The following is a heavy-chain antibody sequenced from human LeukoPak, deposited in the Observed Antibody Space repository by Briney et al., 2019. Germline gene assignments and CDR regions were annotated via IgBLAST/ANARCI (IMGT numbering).Heavy chain of an antibody. Sequence: GGSLRLSCAASGFTFSSYSMNWVRQVPGKGLEWVSSITSSSSYIYYADSVKGRFTISRDNAKNTLYLQMNSLRAEDTAVYYCARLLRYFDWLLSTAFDYWGQGTLVTVSS. CDR3: ARLLRYFDWLLSTAFDY. CDR2: ITSSSSYI. J-gene: IGHJ4*02. CDR1: GFTFSSYS. V-gene: IGHV3-21*01. D-gene: IGHD3-9*01.